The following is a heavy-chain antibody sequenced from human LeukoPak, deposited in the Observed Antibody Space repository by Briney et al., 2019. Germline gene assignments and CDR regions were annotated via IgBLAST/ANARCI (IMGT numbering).Heavy chain of an antibody. V-gene: IGHV4-34*01. CDR2: INHSGST. CDR3: SRDRHCIGSTCYGL. D-gene: IGHD2-2*01. J-gene: IGHJ4*02. CDR1: GGSFSGYY. Sequence: SETLSLTCAVYGGSFSGYYWSWIRQPPGKGLEWIGEINHSGSTNYNPSLKSRVTISVDTSKNQFSLKLSSVTAADTAVYYCSRDRHCIGSTCYGLWGQGTRVTVSS.